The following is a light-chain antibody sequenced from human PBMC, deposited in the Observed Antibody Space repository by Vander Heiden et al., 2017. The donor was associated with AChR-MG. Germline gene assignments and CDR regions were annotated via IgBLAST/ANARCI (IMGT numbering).Light chain of an antibody. V-gene: IGKV3-20*01. CDR2: GAS. CDR1: QSVSSSY. Sequence: EIVLTQSPGTLSLSPGERATPSCRASQSVSSSYLAWYQQKPGQAPRLLIYGASSRATGIPDRFSGSGSGTDFTLTISRLEPEDFAVYYCQQEGSSPLTFGGGTKVEIK. CDR3: QQEGSSPLT. J-gene: IGKJ4*01.